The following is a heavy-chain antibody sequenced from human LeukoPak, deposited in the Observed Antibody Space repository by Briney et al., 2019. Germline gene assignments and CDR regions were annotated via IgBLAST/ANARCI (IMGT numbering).Heavy chain of an antibody. CDR1: GFTFSSYG. CDR3: AKDSEANLELLWFGELIRPGWFDP. CDR2: ISGSGGST. Sequence: GGSLRLSCAASGFTFSSYGMSWVRQAPGKGLAWVSAISGSGGSTYYADSVKGRFTISRDNSKNTLYLQMNSLRAEDTAVYYCAKDSEANLELLWFGELIRPGWFDPWGQGTLVTVSS. V-gene: IGHV3-23*01. J-gene: IGHJ5*02. D-gene: IGHD3-10*01.